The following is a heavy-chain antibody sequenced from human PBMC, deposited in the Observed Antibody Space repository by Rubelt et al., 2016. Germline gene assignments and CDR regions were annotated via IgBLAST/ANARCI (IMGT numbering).Heavy chain of an antibody. V-gene: IGHV3-23*01. Sequence: EVQLLESGGGLVQPGGSLRLSCTASGFPFSSNAMSWVRQAPGKGLEWVSGVSGRTGTTYYADSVKGRFTLSRDNTKKTVYLQMNSLRVEDTAIYYCAKVRNGSFWYLWFDPWGQGTLVTVSS. CDR3: AKVRNGSFWYLWFDP. CDR1: GFPFSSNA. J-gene: IGHJ5*02. CDR2: VSGRTGTT. D-gene: IGHD3-3*01.